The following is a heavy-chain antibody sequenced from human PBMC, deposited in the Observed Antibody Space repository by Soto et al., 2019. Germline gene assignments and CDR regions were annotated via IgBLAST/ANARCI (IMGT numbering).Heavy chain of an antibody. V-gene: IGHV1-69*02. Sequence: SVKVSCKASGGTFSSYTISWVRQAPGQGLEWMGRIIPILGIANYAQKFQGRVTITAGKSTSTAYMELSSLRSEDTAVYYCARALVKMVVPAAMRPYYYGMDVWGQGTTVTVSS. CDR1: GGTFSSYT. J-gene: IGHJ6*02. CDR3: ARALVKMVVPAAMRPYYYGMDV. D-gene: IGHD2-2*01. CDR2: IIPILGIA.